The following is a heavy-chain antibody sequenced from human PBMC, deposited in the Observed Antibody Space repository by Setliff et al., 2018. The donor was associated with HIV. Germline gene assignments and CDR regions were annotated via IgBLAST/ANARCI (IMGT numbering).Heavy chain of an antibody. D-gene: IGHD3-9*01. J-gene: IGHJ4*02. Sequence: ASVKVSCKASGYTFTGYHMHWVRQAPGQGLEWMGWINPNSGATKCAQKFQGRVTMTRDTSISTAYMELSGLRSADTAMYYCAGGRYFRDIRDSRFDFWGQGMLVTVSS. CDR1: GYTFTGYH. CDR2: INPNSGAT. V-gene: IGHV1-2*02. CDR3: AGGRYFRDIRDSRFDF.